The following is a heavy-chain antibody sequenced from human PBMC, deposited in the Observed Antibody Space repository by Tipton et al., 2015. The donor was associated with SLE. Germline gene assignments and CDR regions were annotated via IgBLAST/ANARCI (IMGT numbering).Heavy chain of an antibody. CDR3: AKAVGYCTGGGCFRYAMDV. CDR1: GFTFSGYN. D-gene: IGHD2-15*01. J-gene: IGHJ6*02. V-gene: IGHV3-43*02. CDR2: ITGDGGRT. Sequence: GSLRLSCAASGFTFSGYNFNWVRQAPGKGLEWVSLITGDGGRTYSADSVAGRFIISRDNSKNSLYLEMNSLKSEDTALYYCAKAVGYCTGGGCFRYAMDVWGQGTTVTVSS.